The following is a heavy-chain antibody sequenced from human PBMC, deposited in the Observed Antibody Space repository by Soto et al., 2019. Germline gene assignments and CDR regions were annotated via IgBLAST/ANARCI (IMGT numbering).Heavy chain of an antibody. D-gene: IGHD2-8*01. CDR3: AKDRCLWGYCTNGVCCPFDY. CDR1: AFTFSSYA. J-gene: IGHJ4*02. CDR2: ISGSGGST. Sequence: EVQLLESGGGLVQPGGSLRLSCAASAFTFSSYAMSWVRQAPGKGLEWVSAISGSGGSTYYADSVRGRFTISRDNSKNTLYLQMNSLRAEDTAVYYCAKDRCLWGYCTNGVCCPFDYWGQGTLVTVSS. V-gene: IGHV3-23*01.